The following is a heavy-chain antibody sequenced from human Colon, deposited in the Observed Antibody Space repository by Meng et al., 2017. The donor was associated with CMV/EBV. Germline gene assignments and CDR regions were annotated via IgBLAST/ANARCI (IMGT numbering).Heavy chain of an antibody. CDR3: ARDASPTLTSSWHFHS. Sequence: ASVKVSCKASGYTFTGHYIHWVRQAPGQGLEWMGRINPNNGDAFYAQKFKGRATMTRDTSVRAAYLELRGLASDDTAVYYCARDASPTLTSSWHFHSWGQGTVVTVSS. J-gene: IGHJ5*01. CDR1: GYTFTGHY. V-gene: IGHV1-2*02. D-gene: IGHD6-13*01. CDR2: INPNNGDA.